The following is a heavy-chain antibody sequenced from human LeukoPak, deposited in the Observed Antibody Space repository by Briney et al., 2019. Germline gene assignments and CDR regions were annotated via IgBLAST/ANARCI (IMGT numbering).Heavy chain of an antibody. CDR2: INPSGGST. CDR1: GYTFTSYY. CDR3: AREAFRGNFFDY. D-gene: IGHD3-10*01. J-gene: IGHJ4*02. V-gene: IGHV1-46*01. Sequence: ASVKVSCKASGYTFTSYYMVWVRQAPGQGLEWMGIINPSGGSTNYAQKFRGRVTMTGDMSTSTVYMELSSPRSEDTAVYYCAREAFRGNFFDYWGQGTLVTVSS.